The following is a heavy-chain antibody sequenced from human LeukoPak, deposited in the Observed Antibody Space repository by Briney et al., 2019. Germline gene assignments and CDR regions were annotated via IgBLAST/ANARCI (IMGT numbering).Heavy chain of an antibody. D-gene: IGHD3-22*01. J-gene: IGHJ5*02. V-gene: IGHV1-18*01. Sequence: ASVKVSCKASGYTFTSYGISWVRQAPGQGLEWMGWISAYNGNTNYGQKLQGRVTMTTDTSTSTAYMELRSLRSDDTAVYYCARVTTERSWFDPWGQGTLVTVSS. CDR3: ARVTTERSWFDP. CDR2: ISAYNGNT. CDR1: GYTFTSYG.